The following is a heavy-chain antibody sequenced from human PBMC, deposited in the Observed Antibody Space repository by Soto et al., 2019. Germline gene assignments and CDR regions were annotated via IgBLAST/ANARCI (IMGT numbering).Heavy chain of an antibody. V-gene: IGHV3-23*01. CDR1: GFTFSSYG. J-gene: IGHJ4*02. D-gene: IGHD6-19*01. CDR3: PKASLGAVAYYFDY. CDR2: ISGSGGST. Sequence: GGSLRLSCAASGFTFSSYGMSWVRQGTGKGLEWVSAISGSGGSTYYADSLKGRFTISRDNSKNTLYLQMTSLRAEDTAVYYCPKASLGAVAYYFDYWGQGTLVTVSS.